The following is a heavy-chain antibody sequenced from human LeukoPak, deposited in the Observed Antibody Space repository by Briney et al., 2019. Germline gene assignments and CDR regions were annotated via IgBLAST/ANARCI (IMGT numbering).Heavy chain of an antibody. CDR3: AREAYYDCSGSLDY. J-gene: IGHJ4*02. CDR2: INGRGVST. V-gene: IGHV3-23*01. Sequence: PGGSLRLSCAASGFTFSSYAMDWVRQAPGKGLEWVSCINGRGVSTYYADSVKGRFTISRDNSKNTLYLHMSSLRAVDTAIYYCAREAYYDCSGSLDYWGQGTLVTVSS. D-gene: IGHD3-22*01. CDR1: GFTFSSYA.